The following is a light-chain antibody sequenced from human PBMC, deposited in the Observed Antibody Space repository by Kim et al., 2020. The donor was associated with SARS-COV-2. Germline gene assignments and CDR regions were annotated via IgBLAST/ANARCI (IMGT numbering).Light chain of an antibody. V-gene: IGLV3-21*04. Sequence: SYELTQPPSVSVAPGKAASTTCGGNNIGRKSVHWYQQRPGQAPVLLIYYDSDRPSGIPERPSGSNSGNTATLAISRVEAGDEADYYCQVWDSNTDHMVFGGGTRLTVL. J-gene: IGLJ2*01. CDR1: NIGRKS. CDR3: QVWDSNTDHMV. CDR2: YDS.